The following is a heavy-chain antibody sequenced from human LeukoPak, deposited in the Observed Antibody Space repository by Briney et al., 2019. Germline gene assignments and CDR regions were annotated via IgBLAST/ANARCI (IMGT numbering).Heavy chain of an antibody. D-gene: IGHD3-9*01. CDR1: GFTFSSYS. J-gene: IGHJ3*02. CDR3: ARVRVRYFDKGAFDI. CDR2: ISSSSSYI. V-gene: IGHV3-21*01. Sequence: GGSLRLSCAASGFTFSSYSMNWVRQAPGKGLEWVSSISSSSSYIYYADSVKGRFTISRDNAKNSMYLQMNSLRAEDTAVYYCARVRVRYFDKGAFDIWGQGTMVTVSS.